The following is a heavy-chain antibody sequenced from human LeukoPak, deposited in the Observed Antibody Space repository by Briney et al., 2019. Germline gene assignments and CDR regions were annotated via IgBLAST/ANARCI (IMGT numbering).Heavy chain of an antibody. V-gene: IGHV4-30-4*01. CDR1: GGSINSGDYY. J-gene: IGHJ4*02. CDR2: IYYSGST. CDR3: ARVRYYYDRSVHFDY. D-gene: IGHD3-22*01. Sequence: SQTLSLTCTVSGGSINSGDYYWSWIRQPPGKGLEWIGYIYYSGSTYYNPSLKSRVTISVDTSKNQFSLKLSSVTAADTAVYYCARVRYYYDRSVHFDYWGQGTLVTVSS.